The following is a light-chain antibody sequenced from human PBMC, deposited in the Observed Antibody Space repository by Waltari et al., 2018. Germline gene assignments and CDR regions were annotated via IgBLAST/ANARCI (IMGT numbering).Light chain of an antibody. V-gene: IGKV3-20*01. J-gene: IGKJ1*01. Sequence: EIVLTQSPGTLSLSRGERATPSCRASQSVSRALVWYQQKPGQAPRLLIYGASTRAAGVPDRFSGSGSGTDFSLTISRLDPEDFAVYYCQHNVKLPVTFGQGTKVEI. CDR2: GAS. CDR3: QHNVKLPVT. CDR1: QSVSRA.